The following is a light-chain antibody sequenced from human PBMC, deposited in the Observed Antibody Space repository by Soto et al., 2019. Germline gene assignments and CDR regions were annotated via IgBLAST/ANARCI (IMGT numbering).Light chain of an antibody. V-gene: IGLV2-23*02. CDR2: EVS. Sequence: QSALTQPASVSGSPGQSITISCTGTSSDVGSYSLVSWYQQHPGKAPKLMIYEVSKRPSGVSNRFSGSKSGNTASLTISGRQAEDEADYYCCSYAGSSTVVFGGGTKLTVL. CDR1: SSDVGSYSL. CDR3: CSYAGSSTVV. J-gene: IGLJ2*01.